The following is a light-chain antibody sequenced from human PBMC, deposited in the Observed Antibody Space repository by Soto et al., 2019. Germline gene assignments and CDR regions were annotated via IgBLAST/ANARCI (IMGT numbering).Light chain of an antibody. V-gene: IGKV1-39*01. CDR2: AAS. J-gene: IGKJ4*01. CDR3: QQSYTLSPLT. CDR1: QSISNY. Sequence: DIQMTQSPSSLSASVGDRVIITCRTSQSISNYLNWYQHKPGKAPKVLISAASNLQSGVPSRFSDSGSGTVFTLTISSLQPEDFATYFCQQSYTLSPLTFGGGTKVEIK.